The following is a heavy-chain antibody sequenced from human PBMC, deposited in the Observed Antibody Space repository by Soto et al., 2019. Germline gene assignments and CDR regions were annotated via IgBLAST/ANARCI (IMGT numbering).Heavy chain of an antibody. CDR1: GFTFSSYG. CDR2: ISYDGSNK. J-gene: IGHJ6*02. Sequence: QVQLVESGGGVVQPGRSLRLSCAASGFTFSSYGMHWVRQAPGKGLEWVAVISYDGSNKYYADSVKGRFTISRDNSKNTLYLQMNSLRAEDTGVYYCAIDRCSGWFYYYGMDVWGQGTTVTVSS. CDR3: AIDRCSGWFYYYGMDV. V-gene: IGHV3-30*03. D-gene: IGHD6-19*01.